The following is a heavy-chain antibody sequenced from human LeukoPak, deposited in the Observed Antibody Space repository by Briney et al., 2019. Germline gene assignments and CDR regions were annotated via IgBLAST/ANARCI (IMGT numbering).Heavy chain of an antibody. CDR2: IYTSGST. V-gene: IGHV4-4*07. CDR1: GGSISSYY. D-gene: IGHD5-18*01. Sequence: SETLSLTCTVSGGSISSYYWSWIRQPAGRGLEWIGRIYTSGSTNYNPPLKSRVTISVDTSKNQFSLKLSSVTAADTAVYYCARAYTGYSYGYDAFDIWGQGTMVTVSS. CDR3: ARAYTGYSYGYDAFDI. J-gene: IGHJ3*02.